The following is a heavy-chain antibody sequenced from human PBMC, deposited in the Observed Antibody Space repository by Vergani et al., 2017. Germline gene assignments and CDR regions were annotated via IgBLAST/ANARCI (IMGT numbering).Heavy chain of an antibody. CDR3: AKTVGYSSSWYSPEGAFDI. CDR2: ISGSGGST. CDR1: GFTISSDY. J-gene: IGHJ3*02. Sequence: EVQLVESGGGLIQPGGSLRLSCAASGFTISSDYMSWVRQAPGKGLEWVSAISGSGGSTYYADSVKGRFTISRDNSKNTLYLQMNSLRAEDTAVYYCAKTVGYSSSWYSPEGAFDIWGQGTMVTVSS. V-gene: IGHV3-23*04. D-gene: IGHD6-13*01.